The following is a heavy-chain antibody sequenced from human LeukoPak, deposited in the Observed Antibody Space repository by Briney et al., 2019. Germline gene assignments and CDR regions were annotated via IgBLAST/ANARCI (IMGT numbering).Heavy chain of an antibody. CDR2: ISYDGSNK. D-gene: IGHD6-13*01. V-gene: IGHV3-30*18. CDR3: AKEIGEAAAGSDWFDP. CDR1: GFTFSSYG. Sequence: PGGSLRLSCAASGFTFSSYGMHWVRQAPGKGLEWVAVISYDGSNKYYADSVKGRFTISRDNPKNTLYLQMNSLRAEDTAVYYCAKEIGEAAAGSDWFDPWGQGTLVTVSS. J-gene: IGHJ5*02.